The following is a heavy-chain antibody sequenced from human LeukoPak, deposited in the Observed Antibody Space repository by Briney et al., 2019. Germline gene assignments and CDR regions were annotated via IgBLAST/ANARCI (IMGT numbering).Heavy chain of an antibody. CDR2: ISSSSSFI. CDR1: GFTFSSYS. Sequence: GSLRLSCAASGFTFSSYSMNWVRQAPGKGLEWVSSISSSSSFIYYADTVKGRFTISRDNAKNSLYLQMNSLRAEDTAVYYCAKGRYSSSWYDPYYFDYWGQGTLVTVSS. D-gene: IGHD6-13*01. CDR3: AKGRYSSSWYDPYYFDY. J-gene: IGHJ4*02. V-gene: IGHV3-21*04.